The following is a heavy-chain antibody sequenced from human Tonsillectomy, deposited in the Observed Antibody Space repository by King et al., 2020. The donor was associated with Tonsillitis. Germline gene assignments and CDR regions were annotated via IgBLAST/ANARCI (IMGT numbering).Heavy chain of an antibody. J-gene: IGHJ4*02. CDR3: ARGRDYNFWSGYFDY. Sequence: VQLQESGPGLVKPSQTLSLTCTVSGGSISSGGYYWSWIRQHPGKGLEWIGYIYYSGSTYYNPSLKSRVTISVDTSKNQFSLMLSSVTAADTAVYYCARGRDYNFWSGYFDYWGQGTLVTVSS. CDR1: GGSISSGGYY. V-gene: IGHV4-31*03. CDR2: IYYSGST. D-gene: IGHD3-3*01.